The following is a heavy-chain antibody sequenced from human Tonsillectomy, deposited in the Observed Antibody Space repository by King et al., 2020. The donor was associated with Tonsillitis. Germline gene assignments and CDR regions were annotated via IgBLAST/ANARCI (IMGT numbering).Heavy chain of an antibody. V-gene: IGHV3-30*18. D-gene: IGHD2-2*01. Sequence: VQLVESGGGVVQPGRSLRLSCAASGFTLSSYGMHWVRQAPGKGLEWVAVISYDGSNKYYADSVKGRFTISRDNSKNTLYLQMNSLRAEDTAVYYCAKYLGKGVVPAAMISAFDIWGQGKMVSVSS. J-gene: IGHJ3*02. CDR1: GFTLSSYG. CDR2: ISYDGSNK. CDR3: AKYLGKGVVPAAMISAFDI.